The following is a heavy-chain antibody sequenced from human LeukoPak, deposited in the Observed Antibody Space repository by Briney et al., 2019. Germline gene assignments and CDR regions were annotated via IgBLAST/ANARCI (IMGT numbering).Heavy chain of an antibody. CDR3: ARVRPLYYDSTDAFDI. Sequence: SETLSLTCAVSGGSISSGGYSWSWIRQPPGKGLEWIGYIYHSGSTYYNPSLKSRVTISVDTSKNQFSLKLSSVTAADTAVYYCARVRPLYYDSTDAFDIWGQGTMVTVSS. D-gene: IGHD3-22*01. V-gene: IGHV4-30-2*01. CDR2: IYHSGST. J-gene: IGHJ3*02. CDR1: GGSISSGGYS.